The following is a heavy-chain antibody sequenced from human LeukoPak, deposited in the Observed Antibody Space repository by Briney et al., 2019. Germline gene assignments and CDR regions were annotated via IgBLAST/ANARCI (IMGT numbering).Heavy chain of an antibody. V-gene: IGHV3-30*18. CDR1: GFTFSNYA. D-gene: IGHD3-22*01. CDR3: ANSVYFDARGYQVGY. J-gene: IGHJ4*02. Sequence: GGSLRLSCAASGFTFSNYAMHWVRQAPGKGLEWVAVILDDGSDKYYADSVKGRFTISRDNSKNTLYLQMNSLRAEDTALYYCANSVYFDARGYQVGYWGQGTLVTVSS. CDR2: ILDDGSDK.